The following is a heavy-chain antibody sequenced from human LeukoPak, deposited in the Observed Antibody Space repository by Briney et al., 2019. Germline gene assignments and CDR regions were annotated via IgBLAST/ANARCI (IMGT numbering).Heavy chain of an antibody. CDR3: ASGVTIWLGNPFDI. D-gene: IGHD3-3*01. J-gene: IGHJ3*02. CDR2: INSDGSNT. CDR1: GFTFSTYW. V-gene: IGHV3-74*01. Sequence: PGGSLRLSCAASGFTFSTYWMHWARQDPGKGLAWVARINSDGSNTIYADSVKGRFTISRDNTKNTLYLQMNSLRAEDTAVYYCASGVTIWLGNPFDIWGQGTMVTVS.